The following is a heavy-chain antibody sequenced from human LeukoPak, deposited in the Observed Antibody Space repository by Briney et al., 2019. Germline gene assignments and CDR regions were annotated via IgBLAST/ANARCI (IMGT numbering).Heavy chain of an antibody. V-gene: IGHV3-23*01. Sequence: GGSLRLSCAASGITFSSYGMSWVRQAPGKGLEWVSSISSTGGTTYYADSVKGRFTISRDNSKNTLYLQMNSLRAEDTAVYYCARGGLVRQYYYDSSETYFDSWGQGTLVTVSS. CDR1: GITFSSYG. D-gene: IGHD3-22*01. J-gene: IGHJ4*02. CDR2: ISSTGGTT. CDR3: ARGGLVRQYYYDSSETYFDS.